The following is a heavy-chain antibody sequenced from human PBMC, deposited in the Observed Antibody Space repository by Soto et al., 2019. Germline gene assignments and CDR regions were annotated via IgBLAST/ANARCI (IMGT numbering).Heavy chain of an antibody. CDR3: ARRSSIGSGSYYYYYYGMDV. CDR1: GDSVSSNSAA. D-gene: IGHD3-10*01. V-gene: IGHV6-1*01. Sequence: SQTLSLTCAISGDSVSSNSAAWNWIRQSPSRGLEWLGRTYYRSKWYNDYAVSVKSRITINPDTSKNQFSLQLNSVTPEDTAVYYCARRSSIGSGSYYYYYYGMDVWGQGTTVTVSS. CDR2: TYYRSKWYN. J-gene: IGHJ6*02.